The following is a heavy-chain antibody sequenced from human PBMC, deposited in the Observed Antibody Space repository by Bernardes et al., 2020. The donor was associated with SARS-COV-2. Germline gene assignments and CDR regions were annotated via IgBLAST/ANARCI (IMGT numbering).Heavy chain of an antibody. CDR2: ISGDGSRT. CDR1: GFTFSDFW. J-gene: IGHJ4*01. D-gene: IGHD1-26*01. CDR3: TRAPGGSYYAF. Sequence: GSLRLYCAASGFTFSDFWMHWVLQTPGKGLVWVSRISGDGSRTDYADSVKGRFTVSRDNAKNTLYLQMNSLRVEDTAVYYCTRAPGGSYYAFWGHGSLVTVSS. V-gene: IGHV3-74*01.